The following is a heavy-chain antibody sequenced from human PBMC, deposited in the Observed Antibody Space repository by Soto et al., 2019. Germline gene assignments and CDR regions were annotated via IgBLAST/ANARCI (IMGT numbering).Heavy chain of an antibody. Sequence: PSEILSLTCIVSGVSISTYHWSWIRQPPGKGLEWIASVYYSGSSYYNPSLKSRLTISVDTTKNQFSLQLKSMTAADTAVYYCAKLSCTSSTCYFPGWFDPWGQGTLVTVSS. CDR1: GVSISTYH. V-gene: IGHV4-59*06. J-gene: IGHJ5*02. D-gene: IGHD2-2*01. CDR3: AKLSCTSSTCYFPGWFDP. CDR2: VYYSGSS.